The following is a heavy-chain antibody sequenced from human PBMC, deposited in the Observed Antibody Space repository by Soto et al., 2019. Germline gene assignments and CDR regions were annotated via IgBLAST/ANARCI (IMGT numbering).Heavy chain of an antibody. Sequence: SVKVSCKASGGTFSSYAISWVRQAPGQGLEWMGGIIPIFGTANYAQKFQGRVTNTADKYTSTAYMELSSLRSEDTAVYYCAGVGVGANAGIDYWGQGTLVTVSS. D-gene: IGHD1-26*01. V-gene: IGHV1-69*06. J-gene: IGHJ4*02. CDR3: AGVGVGANAGIDY. CDR2: IIPIFGTA. CDR1: GGTFSSYA.